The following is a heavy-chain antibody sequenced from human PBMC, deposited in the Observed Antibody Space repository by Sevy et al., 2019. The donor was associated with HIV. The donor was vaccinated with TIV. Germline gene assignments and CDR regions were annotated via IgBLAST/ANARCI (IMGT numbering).Heavy chain of an antibody. Sequence: GGSLRLSCAASGFIVSSNYMTWVRQAPGKGLEWVSVIYSDGNRHYADSLKGRFIISRDNSKNTVYLQMNRLRVEDTAVYYCARGLICEESWYGMDVWGQGTTVTVSS. J-gene: IGHJ6*02. CDR1: GFIVSSNY. D-gene: IGHD3-16*01. CDR3: ARGLICEESWYGMDV. CDR2: IYSDGNR. V-gene: IGHV3-53*01.